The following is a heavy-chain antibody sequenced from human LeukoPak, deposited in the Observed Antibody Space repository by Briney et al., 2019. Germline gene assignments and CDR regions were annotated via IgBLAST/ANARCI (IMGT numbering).Heavy chain of an antibody. V-gene: IGHV3-21*01. CDR2: ISSSSSYI. CDR3: ARDEWGDAFDI. J-gene: IGHJ3*02. CDR1: GFTFSSYS. Sequence: KTGGSLRLSCAATGFTFSSYSMNWVRQAPGQGLEWVSSISSSSSYIHSADSVRGRFTISRDNAKNSLFPQMNSLRAEDTAVYYCARDEWGDAFDIWGQGTMVTVFS. D-gene: IGHD1-26*01.